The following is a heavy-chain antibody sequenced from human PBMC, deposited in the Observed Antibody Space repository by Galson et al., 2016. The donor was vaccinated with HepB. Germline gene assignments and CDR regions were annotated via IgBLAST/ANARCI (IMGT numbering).Heavy chain of an antibody. Sequence: CAISGDSVSSNSVAWHWIRQSPSRGLEWLGRTYYRYKWYNDYALSVKSRITINPDTSKNQFSLQLNSVTPEDTALYYCARGTGYYYYMDVWGKGTTVTVSS. J-gene: IGHJ6*03. CDR3: ARGTGYYYYMDV. V-gene: IGHV6-1*01. CDR1: GDSVSSNSVA. D-gene: IGHD3/OR15-3a*01. CDR2: TYYRYKWYN.